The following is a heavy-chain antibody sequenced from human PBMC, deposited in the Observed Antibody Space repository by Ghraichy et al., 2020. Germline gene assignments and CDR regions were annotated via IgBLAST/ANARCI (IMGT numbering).Heavy chain of an antibody. V-gene: IGHV3-30*18. CDR3: AKDLGVRGYSYGYQVPDYYYGMDV. CDR2: ISYDGSNK. Sequence: GGSLRLSCAASGFTFSSYGMHWVRQAPGKGLEWVAVISYDGSNKYYADSVKGRFTISRDNSKNTLYLQMNSLRAEDTAVYYCAKDLGVRGYSYGYQVPDYYYGMDVWGQGTTVTVSS. CDR1: GFTFSSYG. D-gene: IGHD5-18*01. J-gene: IGHJ6*02.